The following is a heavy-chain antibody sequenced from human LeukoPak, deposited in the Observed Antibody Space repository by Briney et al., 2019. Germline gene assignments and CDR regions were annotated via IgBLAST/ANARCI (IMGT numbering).Heavy chain of an antibody. CDR3: ARVQFWSVFDY. J-gene: IGHJ4*02. V-gene: IGHV4-61*02. D-gene: IGHD3-3*01. Sequence: SETLSLTCTVSGGSISSGSYYWSWIRQPAGKGLEWIGRIYTSGSTNYNPSLKSRVTISVDTSKNQFSLKLSSVTAADTAVYYCARVQFWSVFDYWGQGTLVTVSS. CDR2: IYTSGST. CDR1: GGSISSGSYY.